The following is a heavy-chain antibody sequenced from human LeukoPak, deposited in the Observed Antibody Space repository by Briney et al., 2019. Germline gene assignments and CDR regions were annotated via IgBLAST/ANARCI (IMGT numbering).Heavy chain of an antibody. CDR1: GGSFSGYY. J-gene: IGHJ4*02. D-gene: IGHD3-3*01. Sequence: KPSETLSLTCAVHGGSFSGYYWSWIRQTPGKGLEWIGEINHSESTNYNPSLKSRVTISVDTSKNQFSLKLSSVTAADTAVYYCARRLGFPYYDFWSSPGPGGRFDYWGQGTLVTVSS. CDR3: ARRLGFPYYDFWSSPGPGGRFDY. CDR2: INHSEST. V-gene: IGHV4-34*01.